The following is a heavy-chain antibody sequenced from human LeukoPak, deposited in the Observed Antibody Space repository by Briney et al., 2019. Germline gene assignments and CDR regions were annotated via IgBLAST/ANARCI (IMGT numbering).Heavy chain of an antibody. Sequence: SVKVSCKASGGTFSSYAISWVRQAPGQGLEWMGRIIPIFGTANYAQKFQGRVTITTEESTSTAYMELSSLRSEDTTVYYCATRELVQDYYYMDVWGKGTTVTVSS. CDR3: ATRELVQDYYYMDV. CDR1: GGTFSSYA. V-gene: IGHV1-69*05. D-gene: IGHD6-13*01. J-gene: IGHJ6*03. CDR2: IIPIFGTA.